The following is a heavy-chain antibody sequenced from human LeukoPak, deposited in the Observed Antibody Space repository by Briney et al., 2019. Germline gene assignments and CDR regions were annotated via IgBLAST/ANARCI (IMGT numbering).Heavy chain of an antibody. J-gene: IGHJ4*02. CDR2: ISGSGDNT. V-gene: IGHV3-23*01. D-gene: IGHD6-13*01. CDR1: GFTFSSYA. CDR3: AKVRSGDIAAALNY. Sequence: PGGSLRLSCAASGFTFSSYAMNWVRQAPGKGLEWVSGISGSGDNTYYADSVKGRFTISRDNSKNTLYLQMNSLRAEDTAVYYYAKVRSGDIAAALNYWGQGTLVPVSS.